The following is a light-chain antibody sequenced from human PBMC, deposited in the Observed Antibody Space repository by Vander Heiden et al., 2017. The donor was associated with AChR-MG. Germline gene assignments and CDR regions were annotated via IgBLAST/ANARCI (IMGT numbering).Light chain of an antibody. Sequence: QSALTQPASVSGSPGQSITISCTGTSSDDGSYNLVSWYQQHPGKPPKLMIYEVSKRPSGVSNRFSGSKSGNTASLTISGLQAEDEADYYCCSYAGSSTLEFGGGTKLTVL. CDR1: SSDDGSYNL. CDR2: EVS. V-gene: IGLV2-23*02. J-gene: IGLJ2*01. CDR3: CSYAGSSTLE.